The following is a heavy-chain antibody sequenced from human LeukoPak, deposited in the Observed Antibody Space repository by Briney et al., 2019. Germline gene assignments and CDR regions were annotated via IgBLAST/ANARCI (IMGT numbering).Heavy chain of an antibody. CDR2: ISGSGGST. J-gene: IGHJ6*02. CDR1: GFTFSGYA. Sequence: PGGSLRLSCAASGFTFSGYAMSWVRQAPGKGLEWVSAISGSGGSTYYADSVKGRFTISRDNSKNTLWLQMNSLRAEDTAVYYCARRSPEYYYYAMDVWGQGTTVTVSS. V-gene: IGHV3-23*01. D-gene: IGHD1-14*01. CDR3: ARRSPEYYYYAMDV.